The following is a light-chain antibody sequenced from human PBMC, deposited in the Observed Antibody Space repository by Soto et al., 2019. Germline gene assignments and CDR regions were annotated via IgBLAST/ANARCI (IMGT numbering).Light chain of an antibody. Sequence: QSALTQPASVSGSPGRSITISCTGTSSDIGSYDLVSWYQHHPGKAPKLMIYEGGKRPSGVSNRFSASKSGNTASLRISGLQAEDEATYYCCSFAGDKTVLFGGGTKLTVL. CDR2: EGG. V-gene: IGLV2-23*01. CDR3: CSFAGDKTVL. CDR1: SSDIGSYDL. J-gene: IGLJ2*01.